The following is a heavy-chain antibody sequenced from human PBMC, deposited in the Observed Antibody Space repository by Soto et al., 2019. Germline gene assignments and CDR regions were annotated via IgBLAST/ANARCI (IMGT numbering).Heavy chain of an antibody. CDR1: GYTFSAYT. CDR3: ARDTETLGPRANDALDI. CDR2: INAGSGNT. J-gene: IGHJ3*02. D-gene: IGHD3-3*02. Sequence: ASVKVSCKSTGYTFSAYTMNCVRQPPGQSLEWMGWINAGSGNTKYSQNFQGRVSITRDTSASTVYMELTGLTSEVTAVYYCARDTETLGPRANDALDIWGQGTMVTVPS. V-gene: IGHV1-3*01.